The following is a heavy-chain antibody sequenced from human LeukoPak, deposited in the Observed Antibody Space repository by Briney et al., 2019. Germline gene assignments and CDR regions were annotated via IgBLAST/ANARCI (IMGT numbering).Heavy chain of an antibody. CDR3: ARTIVVPAALYYYYYMDV. D-gene: IGHD2-2*01. CDR1: GYTFTGYY. Sequence: GASVKVSCKASGYTFTGYYMHWVRQAPGQGLGWVGWINPNSGGTNYDQEVQGRVPMTRDTAISTAYMELRRLRSDDTAVYYCARTIVVPAALYYYYYMDVWGKGTTVTVSS. V-gene: IGHV1-2*02. CDR2: INPNSGGT. J-gene: IGHJ6*03.